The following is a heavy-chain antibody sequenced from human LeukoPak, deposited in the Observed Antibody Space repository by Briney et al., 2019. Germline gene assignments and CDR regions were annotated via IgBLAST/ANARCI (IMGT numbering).Heavy chain of an antibody. CDR3: TQGSGFYFNY. CDR1: GLTHSKVW. V-gene: IGHV3-15*07. CDR2: IKSKADGDTT. D-gene: IGHD3-22*01. J-gene: IGHJ4*02. Sequence: PGGALRLSCAVSGLTHSKVWMDWVRQAAGMGLEWVGLIKSKADGDTTDFATPVKGRFSISRDDSKNTLYLQMNSLKAEDTADYYCTQGSGFYFNYWGQGALVTVSS.